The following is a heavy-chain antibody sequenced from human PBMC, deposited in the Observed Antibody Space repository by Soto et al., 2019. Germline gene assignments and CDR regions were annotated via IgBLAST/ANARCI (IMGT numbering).Heavy chain of an antibody. CDR3: ARTYYYDSSGSRSY. J-gene: IGHJ4*02. CDR1: GFTFSSYA. V-gene: IGHV3-30-3*01. Sequence: AGGSLRLSCAASGFTFSSYAMHWVRQAPGKGLEWVAVISYDGSNKYYADSVKGRFTISRDNSKNTLYLQMNSLRAEDTAVYYCARTYYYDSSGSRSYWGQGTLVTVSS. CDR2: ISYDGSNK. D-gene: IGHD3-22*01.